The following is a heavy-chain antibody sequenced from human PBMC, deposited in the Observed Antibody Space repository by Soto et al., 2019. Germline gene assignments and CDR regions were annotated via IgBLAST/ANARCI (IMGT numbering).Heavy chain of an antibody. CDR2: IYQSGST. CDR3: ASGTIYNSYRMDV. CDR1: GGSVNSGNYY. J-gene: IGHJ6*02. D-gene: IGHD1-1*01. Sequence: QIQLQESGPRLVKPSETLSLTCTVSGGSVNSGNYYWVWIRHTPGKGLQWIGYIYQSGSTRYSPSLKSRVTISLDKSKDQFSLKVTSVTPADTAEYYCASGTIYNSYRMDVWGQGTTVTVSS. V-gene: IGHV4-61*01.